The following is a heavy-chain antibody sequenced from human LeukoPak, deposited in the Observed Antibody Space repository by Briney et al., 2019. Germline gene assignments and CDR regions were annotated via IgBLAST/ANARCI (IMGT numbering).Heavy chain of an antibody. CDR2: TRNKANSYTT. V-gene: IGHV3-72*01. J-gene: IGHJ2*01. CDR1: GLTFSDHY. Sequence: GGSLRLSCAASGLTFSDHYMDWVRQAPGKGLEWVGRTRNKANSYTTEYAASVKGRFTISRDDSKNSLYLQMNSLKTEDTAVYYCAREYDFWSGYWFGYFDLWGRGTLVTVSS. CDR3: AREYDFWSGYWFGYFDL. D-gene: IGHD3-3*01.